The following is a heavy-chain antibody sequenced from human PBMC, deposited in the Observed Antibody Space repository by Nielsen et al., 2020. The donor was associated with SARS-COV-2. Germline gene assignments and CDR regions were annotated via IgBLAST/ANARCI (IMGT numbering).Heavy chain of an antibody. D-gene: IGHD4-17*01. J-gene: IGHJ4*02. CDR3: ARVRGGVATETTGFDY. CDR2: IEWDDDK. CDR1: GFSLSTSGMC. Sequence: SGPTLVTPTQTLTLTCTFSGFSLSTSGMCVSWIRQPPGKALAWLALIEWDDDKYYSTSLKTRLTISKDTSTRQVVLTMTNMDPVDTATYYCARVRGGVATETTGFDYWGQGILVTVSS. V-gene: IGHV2-70*01.